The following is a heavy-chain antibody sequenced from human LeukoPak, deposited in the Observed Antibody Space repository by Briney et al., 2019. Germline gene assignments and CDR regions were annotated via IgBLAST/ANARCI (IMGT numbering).Heavy chain of an antibody. Sequence: PGGSLRLSCAASGFTFSRNAVIWVRQAPGKGLEWVSAISGSGSDTYYADSVKGRFTISRDNSKNTVYPRMNSLRAEDTAIYYCAKDPWGSRGYFDYWGQGTLVTVSS. CDR3: AKDPWGSRGYFDY. D-gene: IGHD7-27*01. J-gene: IGHJ4*02. V-gene: IGHV3-23*01. CDR2: ISGSGSDT. CDR1: GFTFSRNA.